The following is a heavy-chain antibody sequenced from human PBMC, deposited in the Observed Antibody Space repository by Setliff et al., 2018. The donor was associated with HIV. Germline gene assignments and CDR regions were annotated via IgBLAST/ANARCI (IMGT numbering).Heavy chain of an antibody. V-gene: IGHV4-34*01. Sequence: SETLSLTCAVYGGSFSGYYWSWIRQPPGKGLEWIGEINHSGSTNYNPSLKSRVSMSVDPSKNQVSLRLTSVTAADTAVYYCARDQFQGAAAGTVPPDYWGQGTLVTVSS. CDR1: GGSFSGYY. D-gene: IGHD6-13*01. J-gene: IGHJ4*02. CDR2: INHSGST. CDR3: ARDQFQGAAAGTVPPDY.